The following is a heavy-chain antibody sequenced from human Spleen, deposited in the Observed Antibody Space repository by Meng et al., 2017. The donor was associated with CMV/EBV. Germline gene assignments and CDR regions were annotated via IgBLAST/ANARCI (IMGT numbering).Heavy chain of an antibody. Sequence: SCKASGYIFTDYDIYWARQAPGQGLEWVTFTTYDGSITYYADSVKGRFTISRDNSKNTLYLQMNSLRDEDTAVYYCARAMIIAARALDFWGQGTLVTVSS. CDR3: ARAMIIAARALDF. V-gene: IGHV3-30*19. D-gene: IGHD6-25*01. CDR1: GYIFTDYD. CDR2: TTYDGSIT. J-gene: IGHJ4*02.